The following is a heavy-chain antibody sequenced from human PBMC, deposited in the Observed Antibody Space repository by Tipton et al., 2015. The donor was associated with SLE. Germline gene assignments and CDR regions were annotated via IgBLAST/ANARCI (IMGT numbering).Heavy chain of an antibody. CDR3: ARWGDSSGYPAYYFDY. D-gene: IGHD3-22*01. CDR2: ISSSSSYI. J-gene: IGHJ4*02. CDR1: GFTFSSYS. Sequence: GSLRLSCAASGFTFSSYSMSWVRQAPGKGLEWVSSISSSSSYIYYADSVKGRFTISRDNAKNSLYLQMNSLRAEDTAVYYCARWGDSSGYPAYYFDYWGQGTLVTVSS. V-gene: IGHV3-21*01.